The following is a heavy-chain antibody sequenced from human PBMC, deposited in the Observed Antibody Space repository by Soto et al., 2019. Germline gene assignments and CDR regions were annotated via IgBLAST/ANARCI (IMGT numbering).Heavy chain of an antibody. CDR1: GGTFSIYT. V-gene: IGHV1-69*01. J-gene: IGHJ5*02. D-gene: IGHD2-15*01. CDR3: AREGPPDIAWFDP. CDR2: SA. Sequence: QVQLVQSGAAVKKPGSSVKVSCKASGGTFSIYTISWVRQAPGQGLEWMGGSANSAQKFQGRLTVTADESTITVDLELRRLTSEDTAVYYCAREGPPDIAWFDPWGQGTLVSVSS.